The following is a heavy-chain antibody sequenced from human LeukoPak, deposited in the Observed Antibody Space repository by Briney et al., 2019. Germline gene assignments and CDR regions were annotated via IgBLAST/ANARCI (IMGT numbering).Heavy chain of an antibody. CDR2: ISSYNGYT. J-gene: IGHJ4*02. CDR1: GYTFNSYG. CDR3: ARDAITYCGGECYFAY. Sequence: GASVKVSCKASGYTFNSYGISWVRQAPGQGLEWVGWISSYNGYTNYAQKFQGRVTMTADTSTSTAYMKLRSLRSDDTAVYYCARDAITYCGGECYFAYWGQGTLVTVSS. D-gene: IGHD2-21*01. V-gene: IGHV1-18*01.